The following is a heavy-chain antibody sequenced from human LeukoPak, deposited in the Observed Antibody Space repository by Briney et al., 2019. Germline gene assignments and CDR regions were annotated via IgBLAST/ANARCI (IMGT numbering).Heavy chain of an antibody. V-gene: IGHV3-23*01. D-gene: IGHD3-22*01. CDR1: GFTFSSYA. CDR3: ANITDDSSGSHGGD. J-gene: IGHJ4*02. CDR2: ISGSGGST. Sequence: PGGSLRLSCAASGFTFSSYAMSWVRQAPGKGLEWVSAISGSGGSTYYADSVKGRFTISRDNSKNTLYLQMNSLRAEDTAVYYCANITDDSSGSHGGDWGQGTRVTVSS.